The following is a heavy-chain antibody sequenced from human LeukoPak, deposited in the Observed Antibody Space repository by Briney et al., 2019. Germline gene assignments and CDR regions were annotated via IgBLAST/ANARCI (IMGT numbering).Heavy chain of an antibody. Sequence: VASVKVSCKASGYTFTSYYMHWVRQAPGQGLEWMGIINPSGGSTSYAQKFQGRVTMTRDTSTSTVYMELSSLRSEDTAVYYRARAWSPGRGYCSSTSCYTGPSEFDYWGQGTLVTVSS. CDR1: GYTFTSYY. V-gene: IGHV1-46*01. CDR3: ARAWSPGRGYCSSTSCYTGPSEFDY. J-gene: IGHJ4*02. CDR2: INPSGGST. D-gene: IGHD2-2*02.